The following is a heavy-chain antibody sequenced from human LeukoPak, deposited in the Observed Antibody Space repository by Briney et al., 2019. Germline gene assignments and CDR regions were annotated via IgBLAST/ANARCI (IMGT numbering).Heavy chain of an antibody. CDR2: INHSGST. Sequence: SETLSLTCAVYGVSFSGYYWSWIRQPPGKGLEWIGEINHSGSTNYNPSLKSRVTISVDTSKNQFSLKLSSMTAADTAVYYCARRKITFGGVIVYYFDYWGQGTLVTVSS. CDR3: ARRKITFGGVIVYYFDY. J-gene: IGHJ4*02. D-gene: IGHD3-16*02. V-gene: IGHV4-34*01. CDR1: GVSFSGYY.